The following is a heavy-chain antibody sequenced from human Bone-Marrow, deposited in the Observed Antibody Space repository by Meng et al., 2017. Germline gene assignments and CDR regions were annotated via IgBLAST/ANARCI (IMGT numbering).Heavy chain of an antibody. V-gene: IGHV7-4-1*02. CDR2: INTNTGNP. J-gene: IGHJ5*02. Sequence: GELVQSVCELKTPGASVKFSCKASGFTFHIYAMGWVRPAPGQGREWMGWINTNTGNPTYAQGFTGRFVFSLDTSVSTAYLQISSLKTEDTAVYYCARIVAAAGMIAWFDPWGQGTLVTVSS. CDR1: GFTFHIYA. D-gene: IGHD6-13*01. CDR3: ARIVAAAGMIAWFDP.